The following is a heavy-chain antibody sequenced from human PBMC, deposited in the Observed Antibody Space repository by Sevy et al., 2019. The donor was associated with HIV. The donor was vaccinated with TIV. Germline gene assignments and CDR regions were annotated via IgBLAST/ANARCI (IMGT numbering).Heavy chain of an antibody. CDR1: GFTFSNYG. V-gene: IGHV3-30*18. CDR2: ISYDASNK. CDR3: ANDPVFGLLIHKGQDSFHI. D-gene: IGHD3-3*01. Sequence: GGSLRLSCEASGFTFSNYGMHWVRQAPGKGLEWVALISYDASNKYYGDSINGRFTISRDNSKKTLYLQMNSLRGEDTAVYYCANDPVFGLLIHKGQDSFHIWGQGTMVTVSS. J-gene: IGHJ3*02.